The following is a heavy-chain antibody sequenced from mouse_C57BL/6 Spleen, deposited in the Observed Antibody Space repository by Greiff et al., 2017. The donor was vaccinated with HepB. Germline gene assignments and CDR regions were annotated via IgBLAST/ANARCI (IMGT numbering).Heavy chain of an antibody. CDR1: GYAFSSYW. Sequence: VKLQESGAELVKPGASVKISCKASGYAFSSYWMNWVKQRPGKGLEWIGQIYPGDGDTNYNGKFKGKATLTADKSSSTAYMQLSSLTSEDSAVYVCARSLGPYYAMDYWGQGTSVTVSS. V-gene: IGHV1-80*01. CDR2: IYPGDGDT. D-gene: IGHD4-1*01. J-gene: IGHJ4*01. CDR3: ARSLGPYYAMDY.